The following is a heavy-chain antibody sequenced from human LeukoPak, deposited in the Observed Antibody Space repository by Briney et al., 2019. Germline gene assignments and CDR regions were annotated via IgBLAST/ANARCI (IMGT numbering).Heavy chain of an antibody. Sequence: KPSETLSFTCTVSGGSLSSYYFSWIRQSPGKGLEWIAYINYSGSASYNPSLKSRVTMSVDTSKQFSLSLSSVTAADTAVYYCARHNYDDYVFDIWGQGTKVTVSS. CDR2: INYSGSA. D-gene: IGHD4-17*01. J-gene: IGHJ3*02. V-gene: IGHV4-59*08. CDR1: GGSLSSYY. CDR3: ARHNYDDYVFDI.